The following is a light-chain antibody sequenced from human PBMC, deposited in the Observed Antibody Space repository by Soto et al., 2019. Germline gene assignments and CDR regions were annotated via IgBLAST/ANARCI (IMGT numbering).Light chain of an antibody. CDR2: GNS. CDR1: SSNIGAGYD. CDR3: HSYYSSLTALVI. J-gene: IGLJ2*01. Sequence: QSVLTQPPSVSGAPGQGVTISCTGSSSNIGAGYDVHWYQQLPGTAPTLLIYGNSNRPSEVPDRFSGSKSGTSASLAITGLQDEDEALYDCHSYYSSLTALVIFGGGTKFTVL. V-gene: IGLV1-40*01.